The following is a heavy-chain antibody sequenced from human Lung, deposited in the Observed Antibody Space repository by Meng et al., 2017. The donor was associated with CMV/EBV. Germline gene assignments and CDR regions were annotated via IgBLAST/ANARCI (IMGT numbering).Heavy chain of an antibody. CDR1: GFSISPYA. CDR3: ARDAVVGPTSRSGIGYFDQ. J-gene: IGHJ4*02. D-gene: IGHD1-26*01. CDR2: ISFDASNK. Sequence: GGSLRLSCAASGFSISPYAMQWVRQAPGKRLEWVAVISFDASNKRYADSVKGRFAISRDNSKDTLYLEMNSLRTEDTAVYYCARDAVVGPTSRSGIGYFDQWGQGTLVTVSS. V-gene: IGHV3-30*01.